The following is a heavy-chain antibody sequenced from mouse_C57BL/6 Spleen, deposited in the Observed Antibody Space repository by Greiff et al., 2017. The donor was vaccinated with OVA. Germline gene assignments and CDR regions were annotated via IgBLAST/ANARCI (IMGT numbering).Heavy chain of an antibody. Sequence: QVQLQQPGAELVRPGSSVKLSCKASGYTFTSYWMHWVKQRPIQGLEWIGNIDPSDSETHYNQKFKDKATLTVDKSSSSAYMQLSSLTSKDSAVYYCAKTAQAAYAMDYWGQGTSVTVSS. CDR1: GYTFTSYW. J-gene: IGHJ4*01. CDR3: AKTAQAAYAMDY. D-gene: IGHD3-2*02. CDR2: IDPSDSET. V-gene: IGHV1-52*01.